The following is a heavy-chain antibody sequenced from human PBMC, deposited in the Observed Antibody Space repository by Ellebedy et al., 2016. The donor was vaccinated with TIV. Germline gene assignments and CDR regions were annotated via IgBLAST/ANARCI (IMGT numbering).Heavy chain of an antibody. D-gene: IGHD2-15*01. J-gene: IGHJ4*02. CDR1: GYTFTGYY. V-gene: IGHV1-69*04. CDR2: IIPILGIA. CDR3: ARGCSGGSCYHSAKDTPSYYFDY. Sequence: AASVKVSCKASGYTFTGYYMHWVRQAPGQGLEWMGRIIPILGIANYAQKFQGRVTITADKSTSTAYMELSSLRSEDTAVYYCARGCSGGSCYHSAKDTPSYYFDYWGQGTLVTVSS.